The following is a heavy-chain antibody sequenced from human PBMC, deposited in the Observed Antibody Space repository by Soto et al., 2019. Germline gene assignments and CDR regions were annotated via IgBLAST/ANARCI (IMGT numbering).Heavy chain of an antibody. J-gene: IGHJ3*02. D-gene: IGHD3-22*01. V-gene: IGHV3-23*01. CDR1: GFTFSSYA. CDR2: ISGSGGST. Sequence: PGGSLRLSCAASGFTFSSYAMSWVRQAPGKGLEWVSAISGSGGSTYYADSVKGRFTISRDNSKNTLYLQMNSLRAEDTAVYYCAKELNYYDSSGPGFTGTLDIWGQGTMVTVSS. CDR3: AKELNYYDSSGPGFTGTLDI.